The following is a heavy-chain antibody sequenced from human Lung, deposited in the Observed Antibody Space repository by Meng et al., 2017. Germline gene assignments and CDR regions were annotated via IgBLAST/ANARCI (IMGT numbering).Heavy chain of an antibody. CDR3: ARPKQANWYFDL. Sequence: VQWRRWGAALLTRSVPPSLAFALCGGSFTGYSWSWIRQPPGKGLGWIGDINHSGSTNYNPSLKGRVTISVDTSKNQFSLKLSSVTAADTAVYYCARPKQANWYFDLWGRGTLVTVSS. J-gene: IGHJ2*01. V-gene: IGHV4-34*01. CDR1: GGSFTGYS. CDR2: INHSGST. D-gene: IGHD1/OR15-1a*01.